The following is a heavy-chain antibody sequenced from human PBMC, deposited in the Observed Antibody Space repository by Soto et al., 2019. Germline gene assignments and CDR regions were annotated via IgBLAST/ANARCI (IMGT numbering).Heavy chain of an antibody. V-gene: IGHV3-49*04. J-gene: IGHJ6*02. CDR2: IRSKAYGGTT. Sequence: GGSLRLSCTASGFTFGDYAMSWVRQAPGKGLEWVGFIRSKAYGGTTEYAASVKGRFTISRDDSKRIAYLQMNSLKTEDTAVYYCTRDRWIISYCYYGIDVWGQVAKVTVYS. CDR3: TRDRWIISYCYYGIDV. CDR1: GFTFGDYA. D-gene: IGHD3-10*01.